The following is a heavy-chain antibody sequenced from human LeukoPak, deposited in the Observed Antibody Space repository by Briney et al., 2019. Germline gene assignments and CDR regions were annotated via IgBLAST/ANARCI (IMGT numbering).Heavy chain of an antibody. V-gene: IGHV4-34*01. CDR1: GGSFSGYY. J-gene: IGHJ6*03. CDR2: INHSRST. CDR3: ARGIRLDIVVVPAAITVYMDG. D-gene: IGHD2-2*02. Sequence: SETLSLTCAVYGGSFSGYYWSWIRQPPGKGLEWIGEINHSRSTNYNPSLKSQVTISVDTSKNQFSLKLSSVAAADTAVYYCARGIRLDIVVVPAAITVYMDGWGKGTTVTVSS.